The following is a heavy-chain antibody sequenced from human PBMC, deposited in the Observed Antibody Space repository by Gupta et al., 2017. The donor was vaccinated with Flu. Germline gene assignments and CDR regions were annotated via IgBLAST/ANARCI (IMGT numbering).Heavy chain of an antibody. CDR3: ASGECSSNRCYGGGNFDY. D-gene: IGHD2-2*01. V-gene: IGHV3-7*01. Sequence: VQLMVSGGGLVQPGGSLRLSCAASGFTFGSYWMSWVRQATGKGLEWVAKIKQDGSEKYYVDSVKGRFTSSRDNAKNSLYLQMNSLRAEDRAVYYCASGECSSNRCYGGGNFDYWGQGTLVTVSS. CDR1: GFTFGSYW. CDR2: IKQDGSEK. J-gene: IGHJ4*02.